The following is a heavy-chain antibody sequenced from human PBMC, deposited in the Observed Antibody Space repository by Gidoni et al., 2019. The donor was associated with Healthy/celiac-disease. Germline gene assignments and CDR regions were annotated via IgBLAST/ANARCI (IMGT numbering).Heavy chain of an antibody. Sequence: QVQLQVSVPGLVQPSETLSLTCTVSVGSISSYYWSWIRQPPGKGLEWIGYIYYSGSTNYNPSLKRRVTISVDTSKNKFSLKLSSVTAADTAVYYCARAPPYYYYYGMDVWGQGTTVTVSS. CDR1: VGSISSYY. CDR3: ARAPPYYYYYGMDV. J-gene: IGHJ6*02. CDR2: IYYSGST. V-gene: IGHV4-59*01.